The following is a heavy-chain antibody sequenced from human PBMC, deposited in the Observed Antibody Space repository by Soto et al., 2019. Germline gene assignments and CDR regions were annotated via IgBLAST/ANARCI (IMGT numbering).Heavy chain of an antibody. J-gene: IGHJ4*02. D-gene: IGHD3-10*01. CDR2: IIPILGIA. CDR1: HSTFSCYT. Sequence: SLKVSYKASHSTFSCYTISWVRQAPGQGLEWMRRIIPILGIASYEQKFQGRVTITADKSTSTAYMELLSLRSEDTAVYYCARAVPDGSGSYSNFDYWGQVTLVTVSS. V-gene: IGHV1-69*02. CDR3: ARAVPDGSGSYSNFDY.